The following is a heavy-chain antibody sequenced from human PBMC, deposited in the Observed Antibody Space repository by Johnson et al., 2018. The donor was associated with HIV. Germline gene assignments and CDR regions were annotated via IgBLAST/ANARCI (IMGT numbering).Heavy chain of an antibody. J-gene: IGHJ3*02. CDR2: ISGSGSTI. CDR3: ARDGSGSSPVDAFDI. Sequence: VQLVESGGGLVQPGGSLRLSCAASGFTFSSYAMSWVRQAPGKGLEWVSAISGSGSTIYYADSVKGRFTISRDNAKNSLYLQMNSLRAEDTAVYYCARDGSGSSPVDAFDIWGQGTMVTVAS. CDR1: GFTFSSYA. D-gene: IGHD1-26*01. V-gene: IGHV3-48*04.